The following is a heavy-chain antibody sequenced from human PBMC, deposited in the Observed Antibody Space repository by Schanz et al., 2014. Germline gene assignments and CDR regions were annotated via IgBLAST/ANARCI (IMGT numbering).Heavy chain of an antibody. Sequence: EVQLVESGGGLVQPGGSLRLSCAASEFTFNTYCMSWVRQAPGKGLEWVASINQDGYDKHYVDSVEGRFAISRDNAKNSLYLQMNSLRAEDTALYFCVKDIYDFWSGNFDYWGQGTLVTVSS. J-gene: IGHJ4*02. D-gene: IGHD3-3*01. CDR3: VKDIYDFWSGNFDY. CDR1: EFTFNTYC. CDR2: INQDGYDK. V-gene: IGHV3-7*03.